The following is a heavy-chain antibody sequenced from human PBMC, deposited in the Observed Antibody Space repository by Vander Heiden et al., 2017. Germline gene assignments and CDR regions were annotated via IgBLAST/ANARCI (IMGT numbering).Heavy chain of an antibody. Sequence: LDSGGGVAQPGTPLPLASAAPGITVSNYALNWVPQAPGKGREWVSTISGDGTRADYRESVQGRFTISRDNSKNTLFLQRNRLRVDDTAIYYCARREDDEFWTAMDVWGQGTTVSVFS. CDR2: ISGDGTRA. CDR1: GITVSNYA. J-gene: IGHJ6*02. CDR3: ARREDDEFWTAMDV. D-gene: IGHD3-3*01. V-gene: IGHV3-23*01.